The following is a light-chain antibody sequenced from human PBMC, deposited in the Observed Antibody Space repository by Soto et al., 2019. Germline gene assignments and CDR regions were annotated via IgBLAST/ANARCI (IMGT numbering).Light chain of an antibody. CDR3: AAWDDSLSGS. V-gene: IGLV2-23*01. J-gene: IGLJ1*01. Sequence: QSALTQPASVSGSPGQSITISCTGTNSDVGSHNFVSWYQQYPGKAPKLLIYEASKRPSGLSNRFSGSKSGNTASLTISGLQAEDEADYYCAAWDDSLSGSFGTGTKLTVL. CDR2: EAS. CDR1: NSDVGSHNF.